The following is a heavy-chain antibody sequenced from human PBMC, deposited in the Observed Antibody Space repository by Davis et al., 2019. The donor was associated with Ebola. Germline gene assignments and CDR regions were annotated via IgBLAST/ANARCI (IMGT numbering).Heavy chain of an antibody. CDR2: IYDSGST. CDR3: ARVPRYCSSTRCYWGWFDP. J-gene: IGHJ5*02. V-gene: IGHV4-61*01. CDR1: GGSVSSGSYF. Sequence: SETLSLTCTVSGGSVSSGSYFWSWIRQPPAKGLEWIGYIYDSGSTNYNPSLKSRVTISVHTSKNQFSLKLSSVTTADTAVYYCARVPRYCSSTRCYWGWFDPWGQGTLVTVSS. D-gene: IGHD2-2*01.